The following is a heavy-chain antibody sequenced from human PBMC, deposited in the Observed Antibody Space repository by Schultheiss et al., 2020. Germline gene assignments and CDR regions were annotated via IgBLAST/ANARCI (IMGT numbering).Heavy chain of an antibody. J-gene: IGHJ6*02. Sequence: SVKVSCKASGGTFSSYAISWVRQAPGQGLEWMGGIIPIFGTANYAQKFQGRVTITADESTSTAYMELSSLRSEDTAVYYCARDSPYSSGWLDYYYYGMDVWGQGTTVTVSS. CDR1: GGTFSSYA. D-gene: IGHD6-19*01. CDR2: IIPIFGTA. CDR3: ARDSPYSSGWLDYYYYGMDV. V-gene: IGHV1-69*13.